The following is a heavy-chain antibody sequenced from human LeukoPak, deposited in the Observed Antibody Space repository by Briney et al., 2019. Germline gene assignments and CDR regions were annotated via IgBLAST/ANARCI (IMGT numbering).Heavy chain of an antibody. D-gene: IGHD3-10*01. CDR2: INAGNGNT. Sequence: ASVKVSCKASGYTFTSYAMHWVRQAPGQRLEWMGWINAGNGNTKYSQKFQGRVTITRDTSASTAYMELSSLRSEDTAVYYCARDWAQLLWFGESFDYWGQGTLVTVSS. CDR3: ARDWAQLLWFGESFDY. J-gene: IGHJ4*02. CDR1: GYTFTSYA. V-gene: IGHV1-3*01.